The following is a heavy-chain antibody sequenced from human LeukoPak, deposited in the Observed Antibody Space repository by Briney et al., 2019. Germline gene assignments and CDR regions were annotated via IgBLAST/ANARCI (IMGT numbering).Heavy chain of an antibody. CDR2: ISSSGST. Sequence: SQTLSLTCTVSGDSISSGEYYWSWIRQPAGKGLEWIGRISSSGSTNYNPSLKSRVTISVDTSKNQFSLKLSSVTAADTAVYYYALYYYGSGSYYNGNWFDPWGQGTLVTVSS. J-gene: IGHJ5*02. CDR1: GDSISSGEYY. CDR3: ALYYYGSGSYYNGNWFDP. V-gene: IGHV4-61*02. D-gene: IGHD3-10*01.